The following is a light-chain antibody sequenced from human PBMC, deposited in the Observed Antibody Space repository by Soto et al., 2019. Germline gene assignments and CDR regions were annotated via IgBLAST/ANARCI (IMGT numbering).Light chain of an antibody. CDR1: QSVSSNY. J-gene: IGKJ1*01. V-gene: IGKV3D-20*01. Sequence: IVLAQSPATLSLSPGERAALSCGASQSVSSNYLAWYQQKPGLAPRLLIYDTSRRATGIPDRFSGSGSGADFILSISRLEPEDFAVYYCQQYGSSPWKFGQGTKVDIK. CDR2: DTS. CDR3: QQYGSSPWK.